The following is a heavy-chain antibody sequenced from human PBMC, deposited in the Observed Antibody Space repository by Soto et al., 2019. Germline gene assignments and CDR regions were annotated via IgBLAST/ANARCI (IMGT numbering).Heavy chain of an antibody. Sequence: SETLSLTCTVSGGSISSGGYYWSWIRQHPGKGLEWIGYIYYSGSTYYNPSLKSRVTISVDTSKNQFSLKLSSVTAADTAVYYCARDYDFWSGSIGYWGQGTLVTVSS. CDR2: IYYSGST. CDR1: GGSISSGGYY. J-gene: IGHJ4*02. CDR3: ARDYDFWSGSIGY. V-gene: IGHV4-31*03. D-gene: IGHD3-3*01.